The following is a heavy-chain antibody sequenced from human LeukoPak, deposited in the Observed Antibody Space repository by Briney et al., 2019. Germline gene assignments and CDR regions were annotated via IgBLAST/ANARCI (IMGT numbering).Heavy chain of an antibody. D-gene: IGHD2-2*01. CDR3: ARGVLYCRSTSCYRWFDP. CDR1: GGTFSSYA. Sequence: GASVKVSCKASGGTFSSYAISWVRQAPGQGLEWMGGIIPIFGTANYAQKFQGRVTITADESTSTAYMELSSLRSEDTAVYYCARGVLYCRSTSCYRWFDPWGQGTLVTVSS. CDR2: IIPIFGTA. J-gene: IGHJ5*02. V-gene: IGHV1-69*13.